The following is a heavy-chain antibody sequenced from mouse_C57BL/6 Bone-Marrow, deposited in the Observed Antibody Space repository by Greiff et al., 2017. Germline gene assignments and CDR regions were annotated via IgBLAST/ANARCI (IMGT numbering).Heavy chain of an antibody. CDR1: GYTFTSYW. Sequence: QVQLKQPGAELVMPGASVKLSCKASGYTFTSYWMHWVKQRPIQGLEWIGNIDPSDSETHYNQKFKDKATLTVDKSSSTAYMQLSSLTSEDSAVYYCARRGDDYGGGFAYWGQGTLVTVSA. D-gene: IGHD2-4*01. V-gene: IGHV1-52*01. J-gene: IGHJ3*01. CDR3: ARRGDDYGGGFAY. CDR2: IDPSDSET.